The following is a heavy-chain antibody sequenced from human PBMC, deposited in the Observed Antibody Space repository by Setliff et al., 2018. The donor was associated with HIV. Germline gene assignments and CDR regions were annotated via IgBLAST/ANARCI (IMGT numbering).Heavy chain of an antibody. CDR3: VRDLARVIAH. J-gene: IGHJ4*02. V-gene: IGHV3-7*01. CDR2: VTPDGGDK. CDR1: GFMFGVDR. D-gene: IGHD2-21*01. Sequence: PGGSLRLSCAASGFMFGVDRMSWVRQTPGKGLEWVASVTPDGGDKYYANSMRGRFTISRDNGKNAVYLQMNSLTAEDTALYYCVRDLARVIAHWGQGTLVTVSS.